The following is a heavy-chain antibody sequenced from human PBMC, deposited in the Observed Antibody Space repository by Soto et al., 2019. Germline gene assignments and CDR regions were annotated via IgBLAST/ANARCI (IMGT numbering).Heavy chain of an antibody. J-gene: IGHJ4*02. CDR3: ACVNILTGYHLDH. V-gene: IGHV4-59*08. CDR1: GGSISSYY. CDR2: FYYSGST. D-gene: IGHD3-9*01. Sequence: PSETLSLTCTVSGGSISSYYWSWIRQPPGKGLEWIGYFYYSGSTNYNPSLKSRVTISVDTSKNQFSLKLSSVTAADTAVYYCACVNILTGYHLDHWGQGTLVPVSS.